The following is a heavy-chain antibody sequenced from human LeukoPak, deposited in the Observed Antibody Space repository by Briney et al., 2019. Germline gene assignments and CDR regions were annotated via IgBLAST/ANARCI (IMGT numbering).Heavy chain of an antibody. D-gene: IGHD6-13*01. CDR1: GFTFSSYS. Sequence: PGGSLRLSCAASGFTFSSYSMNWVRQAPGKGLELVSSISSSSSYIYYADSVKGRFTISSDNAKNSLYLQMNSLRAEDTAVYYCARGTPIAAAGTGSVSDYWGQGTLVTVSS. V-gene: IGHV3-21*01. CDR2: ISSSSSYI. CDR3: ARGTPIAAAGTGSVSDY. J-gene: IGHJ4*02.